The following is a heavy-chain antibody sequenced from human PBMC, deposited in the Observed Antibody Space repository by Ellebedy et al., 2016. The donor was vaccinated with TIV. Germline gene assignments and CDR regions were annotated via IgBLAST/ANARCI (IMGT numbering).Heavy chain of an antibody. D-gene: IGHD3-9*01. CDR1: GFTFSSYA. J-gene: IGHJ4*02. CDR3: ARDRRGDILTGYQGFNY. Sequence: GGSLRLXXAASGFTFSSYAMHWVRQAPGKGLEWVAVISYDGSNKYYADSVKGRFTISRDNSKNTLYLQMNSLRAEDTAVYYCARDRRGDILTGYQGFNYWGQGTLVTVSS. CDR2: ISYDGSNK. V-gene: IGHV3-30*04.